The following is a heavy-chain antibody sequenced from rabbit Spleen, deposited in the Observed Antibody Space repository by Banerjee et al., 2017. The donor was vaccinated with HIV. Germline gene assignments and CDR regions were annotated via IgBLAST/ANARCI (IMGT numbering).Heavy chain of an antibody. J-gene: IGHJ4*01. CDR2: VYTDGGKN. V-gene: IGHV1S45*01. Sequence: QEQLVESGGGLVKPGASLTLICKASGFSFSSGYDMSWVRPAPGKGLEWIGFVYTDGGKNYCASWAKGRFTISKTSSTTVTLQVTSLTAADTASYFCTRDDGSGHYIDCYFNLWGPGTLVTVS. CDR3: TRDDGSGHYIDCYFNL. CDR1: GFSFSSGYD. D-gene: IGHD1-1*01.